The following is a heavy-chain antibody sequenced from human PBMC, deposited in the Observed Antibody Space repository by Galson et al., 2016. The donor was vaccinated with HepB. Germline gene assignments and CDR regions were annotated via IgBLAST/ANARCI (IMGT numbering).Heavy chain of an antibody. D-gene: IGHD2-21*02. V-gene: IGHV3-21*01. J-gene: IGHJ4*02. CDR1: GFTFSAYS. CDR2: ISSTSTYI. CDR3: VRGRTATPGYFDS. Sequence: SLRLSCAASGFTFSAYSMTWVRQAPGKGLEWVSSISSTSTYIFYADSVKGRFTISRDNTKNSLYLQMNSLRAEDTAVYYCVRGRTATPGYFDSCGQGTPVTFSA.